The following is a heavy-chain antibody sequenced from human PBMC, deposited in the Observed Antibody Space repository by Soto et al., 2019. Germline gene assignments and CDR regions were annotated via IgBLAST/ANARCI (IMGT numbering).Heavy chain of an antibody. V-gene: IGHV3-23*01. D-gene: IGHD2-15*01. Sequence: EVEVLESGGGLVQPGGSLRLSCAASGFTFSTYAMSWVRQAPGKGLEWVSTINNSGGSAYYADSVKGRFTISRDNSKNTLSLQMNSLRAEDTAIYYCAKLSGVTTWYFDCWGQGTLVTVSS. CDR2: INNSGGSA. J-gene: IGHJ4*02. CDR1: GFTFSTYA. CDR3: AKLSGVTTWYFDC.